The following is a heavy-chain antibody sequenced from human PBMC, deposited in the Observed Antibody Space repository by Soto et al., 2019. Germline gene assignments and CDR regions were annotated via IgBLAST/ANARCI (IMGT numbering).Heavy chain of an antibody. CDR2: IYYSGNT. CDR3: AREGARYCTGGSCQVDY. Sequence: QLQLQESGPGLVKPSETLSLTRTVSGGSISSSSYYWGWIRQPPGKGLEWIGSIYYSGNTYYTPSLKSRVTISVDTSKNQFSLKLSSVTAADTAVYYCAREGARYCTGGSCQVDYWGQGTLVTVSS. J-gene: IGHJ4*02. D-gene: IGHD2-15*01. V-gene: IGHV4-39*02. CDR1: GGSISSSSYY.